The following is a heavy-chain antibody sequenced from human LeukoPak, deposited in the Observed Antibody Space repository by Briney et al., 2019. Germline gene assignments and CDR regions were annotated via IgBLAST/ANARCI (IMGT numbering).Heavy chain of an antibody. CDR2: INHSGST. D-gene: IGHD5-24*01. CDR3: ARGDSRDGYKPPGY. Sequence: SETLSLTCAVYGGSFSSYYWSWIRQPPGKGLEWIGEINHSGSTNYNPSLKSRVTISVDTSKNQFSLKLSSVTAADTAVYYCARGDSRDGYKPPGYWGQGTLVTVSS. J-gene: IGHJ4*02. CDR1: GGSFSSYY. V-gene: IGHV4-34*01.